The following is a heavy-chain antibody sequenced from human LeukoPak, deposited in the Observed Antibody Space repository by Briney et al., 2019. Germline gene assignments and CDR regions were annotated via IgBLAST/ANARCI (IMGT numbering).Heavy chain of an antibody. V-gene: IGHV3-30*04. J-gene: IGHJ3*02. CDR1: GFTFSSYA. CDR3: ARPNQAELDFSSWAYAFDI. CDR2: ISYDGSNK. D-gene: IGHD6-13*01. Sequence: PGRSLRLSCAASGFTFSSYAMHWVRQAPGKGLEWVAVISYDGSNKYYADSVKGRFTISRDNSKNTLYLQMNSLRAEDTAVYYCARPNQAELDFSSWAYAFDIWGQGTMVTVSS.